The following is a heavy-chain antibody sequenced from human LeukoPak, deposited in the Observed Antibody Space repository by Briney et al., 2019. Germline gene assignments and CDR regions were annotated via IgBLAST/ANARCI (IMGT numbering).Heavy chain of an antibody. CDR3: AELGITMIGGV. CDR2: INNAGVNT. CDR1: GFTFSNYW. V-gene: IGHV3-23*01. J-gene: IGHJ6*04. Sequence: GGSLRLSCAASGFTFSNYWMTWVRQAPGKGLEWVSSINNAGVNTHYADSVKGQFTISRDNSKNTLYLQINSLRAEDTAVYYCAELGITMIGGVWGKGTTVTISS. D-gene: IGHD3-10*02.